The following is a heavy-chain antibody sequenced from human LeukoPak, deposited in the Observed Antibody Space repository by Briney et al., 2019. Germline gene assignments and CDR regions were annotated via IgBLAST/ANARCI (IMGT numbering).Heavy chain of an antibody. CDR1: GFTFSNYG. CDR3: AKDTGFCNGGACYHIDC. D-gene: IGHD2-15*01. CDR2: ISYDGSNE. J-gene: IGHJ4*02. Sequence: GGSLRLSCAASGFTFSNYGMHWARQAPGKGLEWVAVISYDGSNEYYADSVKGRFTISRDNSKNTLYLQMNSLRDEDTAVYYCAKDTGFCNGGACYHIDCWGQGTLVTVSS. V-gene: IGHV3-30*18.